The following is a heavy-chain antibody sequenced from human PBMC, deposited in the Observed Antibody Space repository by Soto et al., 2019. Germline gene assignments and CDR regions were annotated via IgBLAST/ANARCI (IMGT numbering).Heavy chain of an antibody. Sequence: PGGSLRLSCAASGFTFSSYGMHWVRQAPGKGLEWVAVIWYDGSNKYYADSVKGRFTISRDNSKNTLYLQMNSLRAEDTAVYYCARDRSRTKDYFGYWGQGTLVTVSS. CDR3: ARDRSRTKDYFGY. J-gene: IGHJ4*02. CDR2: IWYDGSNK. CDR1: GFTFSSYG. D-gene: IGHD2-8*01. V-gene: IGHV3-33*08.